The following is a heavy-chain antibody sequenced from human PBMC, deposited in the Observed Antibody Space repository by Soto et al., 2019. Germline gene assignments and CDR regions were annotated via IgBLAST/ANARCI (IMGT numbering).Heavy chain of an antibody. V-gene: IGHV3-23*01. D-gene: IGHD6-19*01. CDR3: ARTDKYNSQSSGWANRFDY. J-gene: IGHJ4*02. CDR2: FTSGGST. Sequence: EVQLLESGGDLVQPGGSLRLSCAASGFIFSNYAMTCVRQAPGKWPEWVSTFTSGGSTYYRDTVKGRFTISRDNSKNTLYLQMNSLRAEDTAVYYCARTDKYNSQSSGWANRFDYWGQGTLVTVSS. CDR1: GFIFSNYA.